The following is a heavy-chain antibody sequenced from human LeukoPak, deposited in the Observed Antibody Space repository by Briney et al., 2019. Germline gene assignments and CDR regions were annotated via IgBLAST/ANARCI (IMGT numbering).Heavy chain of an antibody. CDR1: GFTFTTYW. J-gene: IGHJ6*02. V-gene: IGHV3-30*18. D-gene: IGHD4-23*01. CDR3: AKVAGGNRDYYYGMDV. Sequence: GGSLRLTCAASGFTFTTYWMHWVRQAPGKGLEWVAVISYDGSNKYYADSVKGRFTISRDNSKNTLYLQMNSLRAEDTAVYYCAKVAGGNRDYYYGMDVWGQGTTVTVSS. CDR2: ISYDGSNK.